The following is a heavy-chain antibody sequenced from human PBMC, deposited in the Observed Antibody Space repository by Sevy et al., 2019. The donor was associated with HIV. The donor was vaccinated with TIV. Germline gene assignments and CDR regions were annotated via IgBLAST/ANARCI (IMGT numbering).Heavy chain of an antibody. V-gene: IGHV3-7*01. CDR1: GFSFRSYW. Sequence: GGSLRLSCAASGFSFRSYWMSWVRQAPGKGLEWVANIRQDGSEKYDVHFLKGRFTISRDNAENSLYLQMNSLRAEDTAVYYCAREGSYGDHDYQYYYGMDVWGQGTTVTVSS. CDR3: AREGSYGDHDYQYYYGMDV. J-gene: IGHJ6*02. CDR2: IRQDGSEK. D-gene: IGHD4-17*01.